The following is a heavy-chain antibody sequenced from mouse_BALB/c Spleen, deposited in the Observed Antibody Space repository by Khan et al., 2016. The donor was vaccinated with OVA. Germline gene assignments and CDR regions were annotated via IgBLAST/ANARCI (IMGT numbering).Heavy chain of an antibody. CDR3: ARGGAAFYRNDGDAMDY. J-gene: IGHJ4*01. V-gene: IGHV9-4*02. CDR1: GYTFTTAG. Sequence: QIQLVQSGPELKKPGETVRISCKASGYTFTTAGMQWVQKMPGKGLKWIGWINTHSGVPKYAEDFKGRFAFSLETSASTVYLQITNLKNEDTATDFCARGGAAFYRNDGDAMDYWGQGTSVTVSS. D-gene: IGHD2-14*01. CDR2: INTHSGVP.